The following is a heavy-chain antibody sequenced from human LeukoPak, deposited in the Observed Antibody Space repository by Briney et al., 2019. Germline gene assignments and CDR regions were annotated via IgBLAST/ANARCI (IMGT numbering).Heavy chain of an antibody. CDR3: ARDGTMVRGPYYYYGMDV. V-gene: IGHV4-34*01. Sequence: SETLSLTCAVYGGSFSGYYWSWIRQPPGKGLEGIGEINHSGSTNYNPSLKSRVTISVDTSKNQFSLKLSSVTAADTAVHYCARDGTMVRGPYYYYGMDVWGQGTTVTVSS. D-gene: IGHD3-10*01. CDR2: INHSGST. J-gene: IGHJ6*02. CDR1: GGSFSGYY.